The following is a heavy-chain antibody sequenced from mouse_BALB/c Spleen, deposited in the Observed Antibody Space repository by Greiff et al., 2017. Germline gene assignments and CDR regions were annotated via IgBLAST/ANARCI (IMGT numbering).Heavy chain of an antibody. CDR2: IWAGGST. V-gene: IGHV2-9*02. CDR3: ARDGIYYGYDHAMDY. D-gene: IGHD2-2*01. Sequence: VKLMESGPGLVAPSQSLSITCTVSGFSLTSYGVHWVRQPPGKGLEWLGVIWAGGSTNYNSALMSRLSISKDNSKSQVFLKMNSLQTDDTAMYYCARDGIYYGYDHAMDYWGQGTSVTVSS. J-gene: IGHJ4*01. CDR1: GFSLTSYG.